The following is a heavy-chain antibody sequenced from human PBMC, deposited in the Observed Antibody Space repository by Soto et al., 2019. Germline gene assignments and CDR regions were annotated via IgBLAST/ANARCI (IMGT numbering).Heavy chain of an antibody. J-gene: IGHJ4*02. CDR3: ARPCHTYCTNDVCYGRYYFNY. CDR2: ISSSGSYI. V-gene: IGHV3-21*01. CDR1: GFTFSSYS. D-gene: IGHD2-8*01. Sequence: GGALRLSCAPSGFTFSSYSMNWVRLAPGKGLERVSSISSSGSYIYYADSVKGRFTISRDNAKNSLYLQMNSLRAEGTAVYYRARPCHTYCTNDVCYGRYYFNYWRQGAQVSVP.